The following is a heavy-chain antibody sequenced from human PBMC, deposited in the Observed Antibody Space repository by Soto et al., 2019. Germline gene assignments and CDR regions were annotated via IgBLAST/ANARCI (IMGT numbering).Heavy chain of an antibody. CDR1: GGTFSSYA. Sequence: GASVKVSCKASGGTFSSYAISWVRQAPGQGLEWMGGIIPIFGTANYAQKFQGRVTITADKSTSTAYMELSSLRSEYTAVYYCAMIGWSANWFDPWGQGTLVTVS. D-gene: IGHD6-19*01. J-gene: IGHJ5*02. CDR2: IIPIFGTA. CDR3: AMIGWSANWFDP. V-gene: IGHV1-69*06.